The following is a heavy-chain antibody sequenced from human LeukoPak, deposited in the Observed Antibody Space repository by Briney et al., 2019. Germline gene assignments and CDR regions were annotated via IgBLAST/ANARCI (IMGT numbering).Heavy chain of an antibody. CDR3: ASGYNIGLDY. CDR2: VYSGGTT. D-gene: IGHD5-18*01. CDR1: GFTVSRNY. Sequence: PGGSLRLSCEVSGFTVSRNYMTWVRQAPGKGLEWVSIVYSGGTTYYADSVKGRFTISRDNSRNMLYLQMNSLRAEDTAVYYCASGYNIGLDYWGQGTLLTVS. V-gene: IGHV3-53*01. J-gene: IGHJ4*02.